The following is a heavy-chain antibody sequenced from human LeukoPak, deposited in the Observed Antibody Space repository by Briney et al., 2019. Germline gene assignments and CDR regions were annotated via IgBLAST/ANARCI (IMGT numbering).Heavy chain of an antibody. D-gene: IGHD4-17*01. Sequence: GGSLRLSCAASGFTFSSYSMNWVRQAPGKGLEWVSSISSSSSYIYYADSVKGRFTISRDNAKNSLYLQMNSLRAEDTAVYYCARSYGDRGYFDYWGQGTLVTVSS. J-gene: IGHJ4*02. CDR1: GFTFSSYS. CDR2: ISSSSSYI. V-gene: IGHV3-21*01. CDR3: ARSYGDRGYFDY.